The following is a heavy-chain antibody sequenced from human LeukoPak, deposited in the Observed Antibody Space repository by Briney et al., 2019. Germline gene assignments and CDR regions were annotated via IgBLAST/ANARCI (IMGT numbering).Heavy chain of an antibody. CDR1: GGSISSINSNY. Sequence: SETLSLTCTVSGGSISSINSNYCSWIRQPPGKGLEWIGYIYNSGSTNYNPSLKSRVTISVDTSKNQFSLKLSSVTAADTAVYYCARQAGGNSGPFDYWGQGTVVTVSS. D-gene: IGHD4-23*01. CDR2: IYNSGST. J-gene: IGHJ4*02. V-gene: IGHV4-59*08. CDR3: ARQAGGNSGPFDY.